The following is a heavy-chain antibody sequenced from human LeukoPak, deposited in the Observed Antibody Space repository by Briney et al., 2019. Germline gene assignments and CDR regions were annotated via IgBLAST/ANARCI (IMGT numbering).Heavy chain of an antibody. Sequence: PGRSLGLSCAASGFTFSSYGMHWVRQAPGKGLEWVAVIWYDGSNKYYADSVKGRFTISRDNSKNTLYLQTNSLRAEDTAVYYCARDISPDIPDGMDVWGKGTTVTVSS. CDR1: GFTFSSYG. D-gene: IGHD3-9*01. CDR2: IWYDGSNK. CDR3: ARDISPDIPDGMDV. J-gene: IGHJ6*04. V-gene: IGHV3-33*01.